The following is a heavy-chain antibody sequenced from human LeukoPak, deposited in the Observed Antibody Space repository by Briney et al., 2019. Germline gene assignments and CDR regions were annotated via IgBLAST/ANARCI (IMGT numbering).Heavy chain of an antibody. V-gene: IGHV3-7*01. CDR3: ARDKGTGSGMDV. CDR1: GFPFSSYW. D-gene: IGHD1-14*01. J-gene: IGHJ6*02. Sequence: GGSLRLSCAASGFPFSSYWMSWVRQTPGKGLEWVANIKQDGSEKYYVDSVKGRFTISRDNAKNSLYLQMNGLRAEDTAVYYCARDKGTGSGMDVWGQGTTVTVSS. CDR2: IKQDGSEK.